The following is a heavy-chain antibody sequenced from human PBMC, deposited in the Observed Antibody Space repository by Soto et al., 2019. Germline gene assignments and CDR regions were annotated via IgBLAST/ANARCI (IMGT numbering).Heavy chain of an antibody. J-gene: IGHJ4*02. D-gene: IGHD1-7*01. CDR2: INSDGSTT. CDR1: GFTFRNYW. CDR3: ARELGTRGY. Sequence: GGSLRLSCAASGFTFRNYWMHWVRQAPGKGLVWVSRINSDGSTTSYADSVKGRFTISRDNAKNSLYLQMNSLRAEDTAVYYCARELGTRGYWGQGTLVTVSS. V-gene: IGHV3-74*01.